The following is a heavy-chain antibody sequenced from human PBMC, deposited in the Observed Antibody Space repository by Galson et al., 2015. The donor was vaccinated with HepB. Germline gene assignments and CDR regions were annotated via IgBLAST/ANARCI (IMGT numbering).Heavy chain of an antibody. CDR3: AREMDYYGSGSYWGPAN. CDR2: ININTGNP. J-gene: IGHJ4*02. CDR1: GYTFTNYA. D-gene: IGHD3-10*01. V-gene: IGHV7-4-1*02. Sequence: SVKVSCKASGYTFTNYAMNWVRQAPGQGLEWMGWININTGNPTYAQGFTGRFVFSLDTSVSTAYLQISSLKAEDTAVYYCAREMDYYGSGSYWGPANRGQGTLVTVSS.